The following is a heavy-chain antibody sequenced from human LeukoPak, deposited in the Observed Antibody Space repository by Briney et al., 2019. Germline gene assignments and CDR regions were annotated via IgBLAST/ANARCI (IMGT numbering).Heavy chain of an antibody. V-gene: IGHV3-30-3*01. CDR1: GFTFSSYA. CDR2: ISYDGSNK. CDR3: ARDETAVAGTDSFDY. D-gene: IGHD6-19*01. J-gene: IGHJ4*02. Sequence: GRSLRPSCAASGFTFSSYAMHWVRQAPGKGLEWVAVISYDGSNKYYADSVKGRFTISRDNSKNTLYLQMNSLRAEDTAVYYCARDETAVAGTDSFDYWGQGTLVTVSS.